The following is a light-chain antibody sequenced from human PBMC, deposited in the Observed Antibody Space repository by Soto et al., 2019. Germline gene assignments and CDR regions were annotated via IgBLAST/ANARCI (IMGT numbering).Light chain of an antibody. Sequence: DIQMTQSPSSLSASVGDRITITCHSSQFIGNYLNLYQQKPGNAPKLLIFDASNLHTGVPSKFSGTGFGTVFTVTINFVQPDDCATYFCKQYNSLPLTFGGGTKVDIK. CDR3: KQYNSLPLT. CDR1: QFIGNY. CDR2: DAS. V-gene: IGKV1-33*01. J-gene: IGKJ4*01.